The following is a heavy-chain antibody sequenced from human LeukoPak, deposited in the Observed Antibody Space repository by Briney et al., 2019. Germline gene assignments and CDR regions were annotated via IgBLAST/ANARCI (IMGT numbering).Heavy chain of an antibody. V-gene: IGHV3-30*02. CDR1: GFTFSNYG. D-gene: IGHD3-9*01. Sequence: GGSLRLSCAASGFTFSNYGMHWVRQAPGKGLEWVAFIRYDGSNKYYADSVKGRFTISRDNSKNTLYLQMNSLRAEDTAVYYCAKGDDILTGYFDYWGQGTLVTVSS. J-gene: IGHJ4*02. CDR3: AKGDDILTGYFDY. CDR2: IRYDGSNK.